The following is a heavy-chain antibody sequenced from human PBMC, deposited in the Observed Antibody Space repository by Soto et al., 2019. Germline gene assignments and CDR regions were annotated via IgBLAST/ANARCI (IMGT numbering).Heavy chain of an antibody. CDR3: ARENGENSSGSSPYYYYGMDV. J-gene: IGHJ6*02. CDR1: GGTFSSYA. V-gene: IGHV1-69*01. CDR2: IIPIFGTA. Sequence: QVQLVQSGAEVKKPGSSVKVSCKASGGTFSSYAISWVRQAPGQGLEWMGGIIPIFGTANYAQKFQGRVTIPADESTSTAYMELSSLRSEDTAVYYCARENGENSSGSSPYYYYGMDVWGQGTTVTVSS. D-gene: IGHD3-10*01.